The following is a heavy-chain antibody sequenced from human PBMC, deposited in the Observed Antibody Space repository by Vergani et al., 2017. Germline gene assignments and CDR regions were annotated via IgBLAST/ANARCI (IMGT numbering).Heavy chain of an antibody. CDR3: AKHFRGWGIDY. D-gene: IGHD3-16*01. CDR1: GFTLSNYD. Sequence: QVQLVESGGGVVPRGGSLRLSCATSGFTLSNYDMQWIRQGPGKGLEFVAFIQFDGSNQYYADSGKGRFTLSRDFSKNTLYLQMNSLRTDDTATYYCAKHFRGWGIDYWGQGTQVIVSS. J-gene: IGHJ4*02. V-gene: IGHV3-30*02. CDR2: IQFDGSNQ.